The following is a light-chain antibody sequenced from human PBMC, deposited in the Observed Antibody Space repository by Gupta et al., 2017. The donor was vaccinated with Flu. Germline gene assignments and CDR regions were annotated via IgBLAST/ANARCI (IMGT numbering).Light chain of an antibody. J-gene: IGKJ1*01. CDR2: KGS. V-gene: IGKV2-30*01. Sequence: DAAMTQSPLSLPVTLGQPASISCRASQSRGDSDGNTYVNWFQQSAGQSPRGLIYKGSNRNSGVPDKFSGSESGTDFTLIISRRAAKDVGVYYCRQGKHWPRTFGQGTXVEIK. CDR3: RQGKHWPRT. CDR1: QSRGDSDGNTY.